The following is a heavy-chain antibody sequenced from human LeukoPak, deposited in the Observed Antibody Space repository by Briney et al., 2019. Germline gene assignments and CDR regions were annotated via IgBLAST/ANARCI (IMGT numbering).Heavy chain of an antibody. D-gene: IGHD6-13*01. J-gene: IGHJ6*03. V-gene: IGHV3-9*03. CDR3: AKASSSSRFYYMDV. Sequence: PGGSLRLSCAASGFTFDGYAMHWVRQAPGKGLEWVSGISWNSGSIGYADSVKGRFTISRDNAKNSLYLQMNSLRAEDMALYYCAKASSSSRFYYMDVWGKGTTVTVSS. CDR1: GFTFDGYA. CDR2: ISWNSGSI.